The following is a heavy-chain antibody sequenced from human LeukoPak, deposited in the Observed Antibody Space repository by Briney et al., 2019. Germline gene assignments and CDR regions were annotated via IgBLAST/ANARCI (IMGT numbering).Heavy chain of an antibody. CDR3: ARERNDDDYGNAFDV. CDR1: GYTFSAYY. CDR2: INPNRGGI. V-gene: IGHV1-2*02. J-gene: IGHJ3*01. Sequence: VASVKLSCTASGYTFSAYYIHWIRQAPGQGLEWMGCINPNRGGITYADTFQGRVTITRDNSITTAYMELTRLRSDDTTIYYFARERNDDDYGNAFDVWGQGTRVSVS. D-gene: IGHD4-17*01.